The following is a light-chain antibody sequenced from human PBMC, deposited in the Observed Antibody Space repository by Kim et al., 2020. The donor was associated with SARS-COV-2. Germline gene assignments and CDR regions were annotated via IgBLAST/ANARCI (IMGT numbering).Light chain of an antibody. CDR1: QSISSY. V-gene: IGKV1-39*01. J-gene: IGKJ1*01. Sequence: ASEGDRVTITCRASQSISSYLHWYQQKPVKAPKLLIYAASSLQSGVPSRFSGSGSGTDFTLTISSLQPEDFATYYCQQSYSTPRTFGQGTKVDIK. CDR3: QQSYSTPRT. CDR2: AAS.